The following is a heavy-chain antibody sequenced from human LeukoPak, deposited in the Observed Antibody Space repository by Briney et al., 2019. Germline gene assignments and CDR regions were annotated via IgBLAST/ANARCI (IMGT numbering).Heavy chain of an antibody. CDR1: GFTFSSYW. CDR2: IKQDGSEK. D-gene: IGHD4-17*01. J-gene: IGHJ4*02. V-gene: IGHV3-7*01. Sequence: GGSLRLSCAASGFTFSSYWMSWVRQAPGKGLEWVANIKQDGSEKYYVDSVKGRFTISRDNSKNTLYLQMNSLRAEDTAVYYCASIPTTVTDVDSGYWGQGTLVTVSS. CDR3: ASIPTTVTDVDSGY.